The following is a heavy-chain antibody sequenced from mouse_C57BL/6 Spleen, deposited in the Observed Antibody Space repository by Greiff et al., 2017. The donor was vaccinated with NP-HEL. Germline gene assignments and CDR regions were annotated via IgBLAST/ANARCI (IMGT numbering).Heavy chain of an antibody. J-gene: IGHJ1*03. CDR1: GFTFSDYG. CDR3: ARQAIKDYYGSSYWYFDV. D-gene: IGHD1-1*01. Sequence: EVKVEESGGGLVKPGGSLKLSCAASGFTFSDYGMHWVRQAPEKGLEWVAYISSGSSTIYYADTVKGRFTISRDNAKNTLFLQMTSLRSEDTAMYYCARQAIKDYYGSSYWYFDVWGTGTTVTVSS. V-gene: IGHV5-17*01. CDR2: ISSGSSTI.